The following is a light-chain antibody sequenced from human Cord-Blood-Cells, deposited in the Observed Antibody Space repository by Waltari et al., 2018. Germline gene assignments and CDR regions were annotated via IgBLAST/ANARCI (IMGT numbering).Light chain of an antibody. V-gene: IGLV2-14*03. Sequence: QSALTQPASVSGSPGQSITISCTGTSSDVGGYNYVSWYQHHPGKAPKLMIYDVSNRPSGVSNRFSGAKSGNTASLTICGLQADDEADYYCSSYTSSSTLGVFGGGTKLTVL. CDR2: DVS. J-gene: IGLJ2*01. CDR3: SSYTSSSTLGV. CDR1: SSDVGGYNY.